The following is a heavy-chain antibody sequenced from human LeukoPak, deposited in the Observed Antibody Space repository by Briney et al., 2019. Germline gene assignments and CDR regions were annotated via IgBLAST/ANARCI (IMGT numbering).Heavy chain of an antibody. J-gene: IGHJ6*02. Sequence: GGSLRLSCAASGFTFSTYWMTWARQAPGKGLEWVAFINQDGSKKYYVDSVRGRFTISRGNAKNSLYLQMNSLRAEDTAIYYCARDCSSVNCPPTDYYGLDVWGQGTTVTVSS. CDR1: GFTFSTYW. D-gene: IGHD1-1*01. CDR2: INQDGSKK. CDR3: ARDCSSVNCPPTDYYGLDV. V-gene: IGHV3-7*01.